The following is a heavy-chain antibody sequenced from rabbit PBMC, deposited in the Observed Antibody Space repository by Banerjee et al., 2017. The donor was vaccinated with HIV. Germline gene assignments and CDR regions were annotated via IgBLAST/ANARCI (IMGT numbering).Heavy chain of an antibody. CDR1: GFSFSSSYY. D-gene: IGHD2-1*01. CDR3: ARGSYDDYGDPYYFNL. CDR2: IYAGDSGIT. J-gene: IGHJ4*01. V-gene: IGHV1S40*01. Sequence: QSLEESGGDLVKPGASLTLTCTASGFSFSSSYYMCWVRQAPGKGLEWIACIYAGDSGITAYATWAKGRFTISKTSSPPVTLQMTSLTSADTATYFCARGSYDDYGDPYYFNLWGQGTLVTVS.